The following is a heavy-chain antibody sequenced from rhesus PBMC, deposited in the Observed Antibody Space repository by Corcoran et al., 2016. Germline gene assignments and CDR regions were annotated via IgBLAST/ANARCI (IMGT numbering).Heavy chain of an antibody. CDR2: IYGSCRST. CDR3: ASGGDYYPYYFDY. Sequence: QVQLQESGPGLVKPSETLSVTCAVSGGSISSSSWSWIRQAPGKGLEWIGYIYGSCRSTNNNPSLKSRVTLSVDTSKNQFSLKLSAVTAADTAVYYCASGGDYYPYYFDYWGQGVLVTVSS. D-gene: IGHD3-34*01. V-gene: IGHV4-169*02. J-gene: IGHJ4*01. CDR1: GGSISSSS.